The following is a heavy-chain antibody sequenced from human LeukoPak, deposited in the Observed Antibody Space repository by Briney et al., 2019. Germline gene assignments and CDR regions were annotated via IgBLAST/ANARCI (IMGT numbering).Heavy chain of an antibody. CDR1: GGSISSYY. D-gene: IGHD6-13*01. CDR2: IYTSGST. J-gene: IGHJ5*02. CDR3: AREGVAAAGTGGWFDP. V-gene: IGHV4-4*07. Sequence: SETLSLTCTASGGSISSYYWSWIRQPAGKGLEWIGRIYTSGSTNYNPSLKSRVTMSVDTSKNQFSLKLSSVTAADTAVYYCAREGVAAAGTGGWFDPWGQGTLVTVSS.